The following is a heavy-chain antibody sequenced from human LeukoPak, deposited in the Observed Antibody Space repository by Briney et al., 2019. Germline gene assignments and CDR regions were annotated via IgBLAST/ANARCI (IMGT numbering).Heavy chain of an antibody. Sequence: GGSLRLSCAASGFTVSSNYMSWVRQAPGKGLEWVSVIYSGGSTYYADSVKGRFTISRDNSKNTLYLRMNSLRAEDTAVYYCARELRRSTLKDGMDVWGQGTTVTVSS. J-gene: IGHJ6*02. D-gene: IGHD2-2*01. V-gene: IGHV3-66*01. CDR1: GFTVSSNY. CDR3: ARELRRSTLKDGMDV. CDR2: IYSGGST.